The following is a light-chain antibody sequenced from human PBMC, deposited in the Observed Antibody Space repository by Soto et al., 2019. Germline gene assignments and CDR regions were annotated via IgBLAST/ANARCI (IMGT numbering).Light chain of an antibody. V-gene: IGKV4-1*01. Sequence: LAVSLGERATLNCKSSQSVLYTSNNKNYLAWYRQKPGQPPKLLIYWASTRESGVPDRFSGSGSGTDFTLTISSLQAEDVAVYYCQQYYSTPITFGQGTRLEI. CDR2: WAS. J-gene: IGKJ5*01. CDR1: QSVLYTSNNKNY. CDR3: QQYYSTPIT.